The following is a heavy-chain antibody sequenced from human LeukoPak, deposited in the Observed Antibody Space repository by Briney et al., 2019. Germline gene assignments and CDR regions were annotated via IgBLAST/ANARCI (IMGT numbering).Heavy chain of an antibody. CDR1: GFTFSSYS. Sequence: PGGSLRLSCAASGFTFSSYSMNWVRQAPGKGLEWVSSISSSSSYIYYADSVKGRFTISRDNAKNSLYLQMNSLRAEDTAVYYCARRMEAGYCSGGSCYSFDYWGQGTLVTVPS. J-gene: IGHJ4*02. CDR3: ARRMEAGYCSGGSCYSFDY. CDR2: ISSSSSYI. V-gene: IGHV3-21*01. D-gene: IGHD2-15*01.